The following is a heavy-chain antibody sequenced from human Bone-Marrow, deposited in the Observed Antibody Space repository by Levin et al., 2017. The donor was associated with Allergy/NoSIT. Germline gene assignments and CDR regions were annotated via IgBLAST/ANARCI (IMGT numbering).Heavy chain of an antibody. Sequence: GESLKISCAASGFTFNTYWMSWVRQAPGKGLEWVASIRQDGTEKHYVDAVEGRFTIARDNAKNSVDLQMNSLRAEDTAVYYCARQSSGQYSLFFNYWGQGTLVTVSS. CDR3: ARQSSGQYSLFFNY. D-gene: IGHD3-22*01. CDR1: GFTFNTYW. V-gene: IGHV3-7*01. J-gene: IGHJ4*02. CDR2: IRQDGTEK.